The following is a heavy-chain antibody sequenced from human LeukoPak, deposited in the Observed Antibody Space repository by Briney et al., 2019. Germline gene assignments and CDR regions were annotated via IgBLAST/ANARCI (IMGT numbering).Heavy chain of an antibody. CDR2: ISSSSIYI. J-gene: IGHJ4*02. D-gene: IGHD4-17*01. CDR1: GFTFSSYS. Sequence: PGGSLRLSCAASGFTFSSYSMNWVRQAPGKGLEWVSSISSSSIYIYYADSVKGRFTISRDNAKKSMYLQMNSLRAEDTAVYYCARGYGDYGDFDYWGQGTLVTVSS. V-gene: IGHV3-21*01. CDR3: ARGYGDYGDFDY.